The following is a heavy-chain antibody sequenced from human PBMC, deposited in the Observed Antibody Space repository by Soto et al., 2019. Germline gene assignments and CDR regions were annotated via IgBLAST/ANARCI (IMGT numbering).Heavy chain of an antibody. D-gene: IGHD3-22*01. Sequence: ASVKVSCKASGYTFTNYYVHWVRQAPGQGLEWMGWINPNSGGTNYAQKFQGRVTMTRDESTSTAYMELSSLRSEDTAVYYCARVWYCDSSGYYGGAFDIWGQGTMVTVSS. V-gene: IGHV1-2*02. CDR2: INPNSGGT. CDR3: ARVWYCDSSGYYGGAFDI. CDR1: GYTFTNYY. J-gene: IGHJ3*02.